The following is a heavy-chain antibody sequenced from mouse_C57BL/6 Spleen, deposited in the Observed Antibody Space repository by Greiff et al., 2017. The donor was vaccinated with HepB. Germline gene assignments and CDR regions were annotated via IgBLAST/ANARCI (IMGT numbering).Heavy chain of an antibody. V-gene: IGHV1-80*01. CDR1: GYAFRSYW. CDR3: ARSTDSHWYFEV. Sequence: VQLQQSGAELVKPGASVKISCKASGYAFRSYWMNWVKQRPGKGLEWIGQIYPGDGDTNYNGKFKGKATLTADKSSSTAYMQLSSLTSEDSAVYFCARSTDSHWYFEVWGTGTTVTVSS. CDR2: IYPGDGDT. J-gene: IGHJ1*03.